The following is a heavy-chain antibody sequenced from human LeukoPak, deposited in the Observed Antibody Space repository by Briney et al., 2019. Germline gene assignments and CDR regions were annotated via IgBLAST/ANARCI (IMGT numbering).Heavy chain of an antibody. CDR1: GFTVSSNY. V-gene: IGHV3-30*18. CDR2: ISYDGSSK. J-gene: IGHJ4*02. CDR3: ANDDYGFGY. D-gene: IGHD4/OR15-4a*01. Sequence: GGSLRLSCAASGFTVSSNYMSWVRQAPGKGLEWVAFISYDGSSKKYADSVKGRFTISRDNSKNTLNLQMDSLKAEDTAVYYCANDDYGFGYWGQGTLVTVSS.